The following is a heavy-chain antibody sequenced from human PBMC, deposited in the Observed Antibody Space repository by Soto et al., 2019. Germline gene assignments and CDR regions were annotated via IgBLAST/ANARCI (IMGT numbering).Heavy chain of an antibody. CDR1: GGSISSGDYY. CDR3: ARHTPAISVSDH. CDR2: IYYSGST. Sequence: SETLSLTCTVSGGSISSGDYYWSWIRQPPGKGMEWIGYIYYSGSTYYNTSLKSRITISVDTSKNQFSLKLSSVTAADTAVYYCARHTPAISVSDHWGQGTLVTVSS. D-gene: IGHD2-15*01. J-gene: IGHJ4*02. V-gene: IGHV4-30-4*01.